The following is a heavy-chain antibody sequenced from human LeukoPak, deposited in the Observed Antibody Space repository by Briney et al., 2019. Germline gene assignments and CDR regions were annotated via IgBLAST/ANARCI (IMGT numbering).Heavy chain of an antibody. J-gene: IGHJ4*02. CDR3: ARDDLGFDF. CDR1: GFTFSRYW. Sequence: GGSLRLSCAASGFTFSRYWMSWVRQAPGKGLEWVANIKKDGSEKYYVDSVKGRFTISRDNAKNSLYLHMNSLGAEDTAVYYCARDDLGFDFWGQGTLVTVSS. CDR2: IKKDGSEK. V-gene: IGHV3-7*01.